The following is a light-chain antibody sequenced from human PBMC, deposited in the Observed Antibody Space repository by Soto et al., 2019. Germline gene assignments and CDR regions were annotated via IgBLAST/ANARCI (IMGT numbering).Light chain of an antibody. CDR3: QQYNNWPPLT. V-gene: IGKV3-15*01. Sequence: EIVMTLSPATLSVSPGERATLSCRASQSVSSNLAWYQQKPGQAPRLLIYGASTMATGIPARFSGSGSGTEFTLTISSLQSEDFAVYYCQQYNNWPPLTFGGGTKVEIK. CDR2: GAS. CDR1: QSVSSN. J-gene: IGKJ4*01.